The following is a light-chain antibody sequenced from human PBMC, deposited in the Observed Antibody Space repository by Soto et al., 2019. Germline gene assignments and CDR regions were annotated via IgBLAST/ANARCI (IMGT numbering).Light chain of an antibody. CDR1: QRISSW. Sequence: DIQMTQSPSSVSASVGDRVTITCRASQRISSWLAWYQQKPGKAPALLIFATSSLHSGVPSRFSGSGSGTHFTLTISSLQPADFATYYCQQANTFPLTFGGGTKVEIK. J-gene: IGKJ4*01. CDR2: ATS. CDR3: QQANTFPLT. V-gene: IGKV1-12*01.